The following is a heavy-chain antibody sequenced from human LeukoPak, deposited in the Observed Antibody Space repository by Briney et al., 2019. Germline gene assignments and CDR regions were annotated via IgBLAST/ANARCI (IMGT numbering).Heavy chain of an antibody. J-gene: IGHJ4*02. CDR2: IYPGDSDT. CDR3: ARLGGSGSYEDSLFADY. V-gene: IGHV5-51*01. D-gene: IGHD1-26*01. CDR1: GYSFTSYW. Sequence: GESLKISCKGSGYSFTSYWIGWVRQMLGKGLGWMGIIYPGDSDTRYSPSFQGQVTISADKSISTAYLQWSSLKASDTAMYYCARLGGSGSYEDSLFADYWGQGTLVTVSS.